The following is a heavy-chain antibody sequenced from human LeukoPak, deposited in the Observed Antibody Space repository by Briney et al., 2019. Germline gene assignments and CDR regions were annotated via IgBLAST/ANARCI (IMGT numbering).Heavy chain of an antibody. J-gene: IGHJ3*02. V-gene: IGHV3-30-3*02. Sequence: GGSLRLSCAGSGLTFSRYTMHWVRQAPGKGLEWVAIISYDGSNKHYADSVKGRFTISRDKSENRLYLQMNSLRAEDTAVYYCAKDSHDSSAYACDIWGQGTMVTVSS. CDR3: AKDSHDSSAYACDI. D-gene: IGHD3-22*01. CDR2: ISYDGSNK. CDR1: GLTFSRYT.